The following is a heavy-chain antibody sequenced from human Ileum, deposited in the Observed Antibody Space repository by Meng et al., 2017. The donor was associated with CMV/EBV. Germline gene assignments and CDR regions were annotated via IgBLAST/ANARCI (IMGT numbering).Heavy chain of an antibody. CDR3: VSGVDPPFDY. V-gene: IGHV3-11*04. Sequence: GESLKISCAASGFTFSDYYMSWIRQAPGKGLEWISYSDTTGTDLSYADSVKGRFTISRDNAKNSLFLQMNSLRVDDTAVYYCVSGVDPPFDYWGQGTLVTVSS. CDR1: GFTFSDYY. D-gene: IGHD3-10*01. CDR2: SDTTGTDL. J-gene: IGHJ4*02.